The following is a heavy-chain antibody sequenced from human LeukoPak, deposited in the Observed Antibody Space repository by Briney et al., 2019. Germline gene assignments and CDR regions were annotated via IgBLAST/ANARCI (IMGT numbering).Heavy chain of an antibody. CDR3: AKGYAWEASYYYYYMDV. CDR1: GFTFSSYG. J-gene: IGHJ6*03. V-gene: IGHV3-30*02. CDR2: IRYDGNNK. D-gene: IGHD1-26*01. Sequence: GGSPRLSCAASGFTFSSYGMHWVRQAPGKGLEWVAFIRYDGNNKYYADSVKGRFTIFRDNSRNTLYLQMNSLRTEDTAVYYCAKGYAWEASYYYYYMDVWGKGTTVTFSS.